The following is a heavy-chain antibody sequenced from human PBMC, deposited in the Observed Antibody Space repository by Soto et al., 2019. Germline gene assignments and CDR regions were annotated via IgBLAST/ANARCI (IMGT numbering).Heavy chain of an antibody. CDR3: ARGGRYLDWLPLDY. Sequence: EVQLVESGGGLVQPGGSLRLSCVASGFTFSSYFMTWVRQAPGKGLEWVANIKQDGSEGYYVDSVKGRFTISRDNAKNSLYLEMNSLRVEDMALFYCARGGRYLDWLPLDYWGQGTLVAVSS. CDR1: GFTFSSYF. D-gene: IGHD3-9*01. CDR2: IKQDGSEG. J-gene: IGHJ4*02. V-gene: IGHV3-7*01.